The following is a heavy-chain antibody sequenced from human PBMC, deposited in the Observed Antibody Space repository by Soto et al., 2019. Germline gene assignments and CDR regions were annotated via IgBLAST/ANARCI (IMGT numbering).Heavy chain of an antibody. V-gene: IGHV3-48*02. CDR1: GFTFSSYS. CDR2: ISSSSSTI. Sequence: GGSLRLSCAASGFTFSSYSMNWVRQAPGKGLEWVSYISSSSSTIYYADSVKGRFTISRDNAKNSLYLQMNSLRDEDTAVYYCARVGYVDYYYYGMDVWGQGTTVTVSS. D-gene: IGHD2-2*01. J-gene: IGHJ6*02. CDR3: ARVGYVDYYYYGMDV.